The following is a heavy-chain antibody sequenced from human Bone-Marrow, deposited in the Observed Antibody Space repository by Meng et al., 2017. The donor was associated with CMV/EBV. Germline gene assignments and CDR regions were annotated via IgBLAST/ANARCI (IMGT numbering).Heavy chain of an antibody. D-gene: IGHD4-11*01. V-gene: IGHV4-39*07. CDR1: GGSISSSSYY. CDR3: ATASFDYNPVSFVGYYYGMDV. Sequence: SETLSLTCTVSGGSISSSSYYWGWIRQPPGKGLEWIGEINHSGSTNYNPSLKSRVTISVDTSKNQFSLELSSLRSEDTAVYYCATASFDYNPVSFVGYYYGMDVWGQGTTVTVSS. J-gene: IGHJ6*02. CDR2: INHSGST.